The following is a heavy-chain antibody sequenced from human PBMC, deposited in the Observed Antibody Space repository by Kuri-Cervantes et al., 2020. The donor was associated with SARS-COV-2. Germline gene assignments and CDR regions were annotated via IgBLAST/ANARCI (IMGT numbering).Heavy chain of an antibody. CDR3: ARDAGLEYDVWSGYYNPIDY. CDR1: GYTFIGYY. CDR2: INPNSGGT. D-gene: IGHD3-3*01. Sequence: ASVKVSCKASGYTFIGYYIHWVRLAPGQGLEWTGWINPNSGGTNYAQKFQGRVTMARDTSISTVYMELRSLRSDDTGVYYCARDAGLEYDVWSGYYNPIDYWGQGTLVTVSS. J-gene: IGHJ4*02. V-gene: IGHV1-2*02.